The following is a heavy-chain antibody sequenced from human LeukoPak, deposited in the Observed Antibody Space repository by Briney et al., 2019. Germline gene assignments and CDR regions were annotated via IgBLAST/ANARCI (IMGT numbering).Heavy chain of an antibody. CDR1: GFTFSSYE. J-gene: IGHJ3*01. CDR2: ISSSGSTI. D-gene: IGHD5-12*01. V-gene: IGHV3-48*03. Sequence: QPGGSLRLSCAASGFTFSSYEMNWVRQAPGKGLQWVSYISSSGSTIYYTDSVKGRFTISRDNAKNSLFLQMNSLRAVDTAVYYCARGDAVDIVAPAPLWGQGTMVTVSS. CDR3: ARGDAVDIVAPAPL.